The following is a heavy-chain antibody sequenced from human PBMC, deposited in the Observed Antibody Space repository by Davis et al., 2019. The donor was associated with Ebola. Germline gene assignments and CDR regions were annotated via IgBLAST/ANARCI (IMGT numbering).Heavy chain of an antibody. V-gene: IGHV3-23*01. CDR1: GFSFSRYW. CDR2: ISGSGNTT. J-gene: IGHJ5*02. CDR3: AKDKGFWVPPDWFGP. Sequence: GESLKISCAASGFSFSRYWMHWVRQAPGKGLEWVSSISGSGNTTYYADSVEGRFTISRDNSKNTLSLQMNSVRGEDTAVYYCAKDKGFWVPPDWFGPWGQGVQVTVSS. D-gene: IGHD3-16*01.